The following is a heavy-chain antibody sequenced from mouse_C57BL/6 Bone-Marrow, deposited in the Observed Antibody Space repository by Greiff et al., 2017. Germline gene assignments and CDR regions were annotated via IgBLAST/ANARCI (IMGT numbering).Heavy chain of an antibody. V-gene: IGHV1-18*01. Sequence: DVKLQESGPELVKPGASVKIPCKASGYTFTDYNMDWVKQSHGKSLEWIGDINPNNGGIIYNQKFKGKATLTVDKSSSTAYVELRSMTSEDTAVYYCARAWDDDYDGGPSWFAYWGQGTLVTVSA. D-gene: IGHD2-4*01. CDR1: GYTFTDYN. J-gene: IGHJ3*01. CDR2: INPNNGGI. CDR3: ARAWDDDYDGGPSWFAY.